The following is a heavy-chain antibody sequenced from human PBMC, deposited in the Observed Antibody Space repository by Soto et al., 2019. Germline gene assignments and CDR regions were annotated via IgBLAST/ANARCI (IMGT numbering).Heavy chain of an antibody. Sequence: SLRLSCAASGSTFSNHGMHWVRQAPGKGLEWLAVISNDEINEYYADSVKGRFTISRDNSKNTLYLQMNSLRAEDTALYYCAKDRLQGYYYAMDVWGQGTTVTVSS. J-gene: IGHJ6*02. D-gene: IGHD4-4*01. V-gene: IGHV3-30*18. CDR2: ISNDEINE. CDR1: GSTFSNHG. CDR3: AKDRLQGYYYAMDV.